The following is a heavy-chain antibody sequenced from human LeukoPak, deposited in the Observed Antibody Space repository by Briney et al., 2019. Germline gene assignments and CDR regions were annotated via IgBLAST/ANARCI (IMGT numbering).Heavy chain of an antibody. CDR3: AREFSGSRYGMDV. CDR1: GGSISSYY. CDR2: IYYSGST. J-gene: IGHJ6*02. Sequence: SETLTLTCTVSGGSISSYYWSWIRQPPGKGLEWIGYIYYSGSTSYNPSLKSRVTISVDTSKNQFSLKLNSVTAADTAVYYCAREFSGSRYGMDVWGQGTTVTVSS. D-gene: IGHD1-26*01. V-gene: IGHV4-59*01.